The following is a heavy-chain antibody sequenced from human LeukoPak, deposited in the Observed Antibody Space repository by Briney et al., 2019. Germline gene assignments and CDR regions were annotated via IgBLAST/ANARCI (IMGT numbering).Heavy chain of an antibody. D-gene: IGHD1-26*01. J-gene: IGHJ3*01. CDR2: ITTSSSYI. V-gene: IGHV3-21*01. CDR3: ARDYLAVANSGNAFDV. CDR1: GFTFRSYI. Sequence: GGSLRLSXAASGFTFRSYIMNWLRQAPGKGLEWVSSITTSSSYIYYADSVKGRFTISRDNAKNSLYLQMNSLRAEDTAVYYCARDYLAVANSGNAFDVWGQGTMVTVSS.